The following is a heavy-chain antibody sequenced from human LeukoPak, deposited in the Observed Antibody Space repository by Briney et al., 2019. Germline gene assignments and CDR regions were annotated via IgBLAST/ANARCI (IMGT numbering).Heavy chain of an antibody. CDR3: ARGGGAERENASSKGFYYSSGMDV. V-gene: IGHV1-2*04. CDR1: GYTFTGYY. CDR2: INPNSGGT. J-gene: IGHJ6*02. Sequence: ASVKVSCKASGYTFTGYYMHWVRQAPGQGLEWMGWINPNSGGTNYAQKFQGWVTMTRDTSISTAYMELSRLRSDDTAVYYCARGGGAERENASSKGFYYSSGMDVWGQGPTAPFSS. D-gene: IGHD6-6*01.